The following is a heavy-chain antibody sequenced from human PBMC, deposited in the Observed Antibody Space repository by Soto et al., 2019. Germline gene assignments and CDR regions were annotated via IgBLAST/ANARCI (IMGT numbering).Heavy chain of an antibody. CDR3: ARSPYGDLGFDY. Sequence: SETLSLTCTVSGGSISSYYWSWIRQPPGKGLEWIGYIYYSGSTNYNPSLKSRVTISVDTSKNQFSLKLSSVTAADTAVYYCARSPYGDLGFDYWGQGTLVTVSS. CDR1: GGSISSYY. V-gene: IGHV4-59*01. D-gene: IGHD4-17*01. CDR2: IYYSGST. J-gene: IGHJ4*02.